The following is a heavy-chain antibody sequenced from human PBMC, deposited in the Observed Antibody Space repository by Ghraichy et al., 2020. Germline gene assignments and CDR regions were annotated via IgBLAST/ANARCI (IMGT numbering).Heavy chain of an antibody. V-gene: IGHV1-2*02. Sequence: ASVKVSCKASGYTFTGYYMHWVRQAPGQGLEWMGWINPNSGGTNYAQKFQGRVTMTRDTSISTAYMELSRLRSDDTAVYYCARGALYYYDSSGIFDYWGQGTLVTVSS. J-gene: IGHJ4*02. CDR2: INPNSGGT. D-gene: IGHD3-22*01. CDR3: ARGALYYYDSSGIFDY. CDR1: GYTFTGYY.